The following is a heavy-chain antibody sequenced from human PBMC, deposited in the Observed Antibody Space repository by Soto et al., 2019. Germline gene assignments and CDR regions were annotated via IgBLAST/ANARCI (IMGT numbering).Heavy chain of an antibody. J-gene: IGHJ4*02. Sequence: GGSLRLSCKGSGYSFTSYWIGWVRQMPGKGLEWMGIIYVGDSDTRYSPSFQGQVTISVDKSISTAYLQWSSLKASDTAMYYCARHGSRGAGINYFDYWGQGTQVTVSS. V-gene: IGHV5-51*01. CDR1: GYSFTSYW. D-gene: IGHD6-13*01. CDR2: IYVGDSDT. CDR3: ARHGSRGAGINYFDY.